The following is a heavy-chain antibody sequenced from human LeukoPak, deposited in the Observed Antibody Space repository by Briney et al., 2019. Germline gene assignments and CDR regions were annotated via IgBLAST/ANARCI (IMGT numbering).Heavy chain of an antibody. D-gene: IGHD3-10*01. Sequence: GGSLRLSCAASGFTFSSYAMSWVRQAPGKGLEWVSAISGSIGSTYYADSVKGRFTISRDNSKNTLYLQMNSLRAEDTAVYYCAKGKDYYGSGSYYPDYWGQGTLVTVSS. CDR1: GFTFSSYA. J-gene: IGHJ4*02. CDR3: AKGKDYYGSGSYYPDY. V-gene: IGHV3-23*01. CDR2: ISGSIGST.